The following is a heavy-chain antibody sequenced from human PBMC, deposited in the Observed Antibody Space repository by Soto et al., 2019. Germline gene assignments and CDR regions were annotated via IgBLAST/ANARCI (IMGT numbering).Heavy chain of an antibody. D-gene: IGHD3-22*01. J-gene: IGHJ6*02. CDR3: ARDREYYDDISGNFYYHSGMDV. Sequence: QVQLVESGAEVKKPGASVKVSCKASGYTFTNYGISWVRQAPGQGLEWMGWISGYNGNTKYAQKFQGRVTMTTDTPTNTAYMDLRSLRSDDTAVYYCARDREYYDDISGNFYYHSGMDVWGQGTTVTVS. V-gene: IGHV1-18*04. CDR2: ISGYNGNT. CDR1: GYTFTNYG.